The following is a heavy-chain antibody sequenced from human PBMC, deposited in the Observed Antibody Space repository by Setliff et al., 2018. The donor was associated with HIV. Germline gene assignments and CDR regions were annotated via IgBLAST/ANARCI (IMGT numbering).Heavy chain of an antibody. V-gene: IGHV4-59*08. J-gene: IGHJ4*02. CDR1: GGSIGTFY. Sequence: SSETLSLTCSVSGGSIGTFYWSWIRQSPERRLEWIGYIFHTGSTNYNPSLKNRVTISVDASKNQFSLKLTSMNAADTATYYCARHFYGSGSPSDYWGQGIVVTVS. D-gene: IGHD3-10*01. CDR3: ARHFYGSGSPSDY. CDR2: IFHTGST.